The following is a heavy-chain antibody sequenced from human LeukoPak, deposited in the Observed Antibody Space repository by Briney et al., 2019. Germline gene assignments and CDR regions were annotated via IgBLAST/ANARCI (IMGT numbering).Heavy chain of an antibody. CDR3: ARRSVTAHAFDF. CDR2: IYSGST. CDR1: GGSITSNISY. J-gene: IGHJ3*01. Sequence: SETLSLTCTVSGGSITSNISYWGWIRQPPGKGLEWIGSIYSGSTYYNLAIKSRVTISEDTSKNQFSLKLSSVTAADTAVYYCARRSVTAHAFDFWGQGTMVTVSS. V-gene: IGHV4-39*01. D-gene: IGHD2-21*02.